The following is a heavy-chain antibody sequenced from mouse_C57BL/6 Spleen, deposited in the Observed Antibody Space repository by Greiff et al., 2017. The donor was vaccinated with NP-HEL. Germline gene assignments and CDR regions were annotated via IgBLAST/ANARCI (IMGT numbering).Heavy chain of an antibody. CDR1: GYTFTSYW. CDR3: ARGYDYGSAY. D-gene: IGHD2-4*01. Sequence: VQLQQPGAELVRPGSSVKLSCKASGYTFTSYWMHWVKQRPIQGLEWIGNIDPSDSETHYNQKFKDKATLTVDKSSSTAYMQLSSLTSEDSAVYYCARGYDYGSAYWGQGTLVTVSA. J-gene: IGHJ3*01. CDR2: IDPSDSET. V-gene: IGHV1-52*01.